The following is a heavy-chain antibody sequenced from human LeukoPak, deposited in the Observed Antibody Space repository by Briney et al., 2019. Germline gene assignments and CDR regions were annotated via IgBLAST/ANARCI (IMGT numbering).Heavy chain of an antibody. V-gene: IGHV3-23*01. CDR3: VRTLYDFWSGIYDF. Sequence: GGSLRLSCAASGFTFSHYAMSWVRQAPGKGLEWVSGIHSRGATTYHAESVKGRFTVSRDNSENTLYLQMSSLRPEDMAVYYCVRTLYDFWSGIYDFWGRGTLVTVSS. CDR1: GFTFSHYA. CDR2: IHSRGATT. J-gene: IGHJ4*02. D-gene: IGHD3-3*01.